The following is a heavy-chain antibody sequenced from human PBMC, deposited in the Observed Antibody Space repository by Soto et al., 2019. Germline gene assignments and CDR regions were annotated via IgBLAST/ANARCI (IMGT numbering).Heavy chain of an antibody. J-gene: IGHJ4*02. Sequence: SETLSLTCTVSGGSISSSSYYWGWIRQPQGKGXXWXXFXPXXXSXXXNPYLQSRVVISIDRGKNQFSLKMTSVTAFDTAVYFCARVGWGGDSWGQGTLVTASS. CDR2: XPXXXSX. CDR3: ARVGWGGDS. V-gene: IGHV4-61*05. CDR1: GGSISSSSYY. D-gene: IGHD7-27*01.